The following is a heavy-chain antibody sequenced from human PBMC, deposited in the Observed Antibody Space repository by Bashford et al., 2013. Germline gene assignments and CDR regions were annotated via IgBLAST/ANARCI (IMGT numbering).Heavy chain of an antibody. CDR3: ARDRPSGPYYYDSSGYYYPDY. Sequence: ASVKVSCKASGYTFTGYYMHWVRQAPGQGLEWMGWINPNSGGTNYAQKFQGRVTMTRDTSISTAYMELSRLRSDDTAVYYCARDRPSGPYYYDSSGYYYPDYWGQGTLVTVSS. CDR2: INPNSGGT. D-gene: IGHD3-22*01. V-gene: IGHV1-2*02. CDR1: GYTFTGYY. J-gene: IGHJ4*02.